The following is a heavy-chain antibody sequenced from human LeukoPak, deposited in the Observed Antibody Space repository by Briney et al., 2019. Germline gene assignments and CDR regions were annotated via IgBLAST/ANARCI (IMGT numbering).Heavy chain of an antibody. CDR1: GFTFSSYG. CDR2: IWYDGSNK. V-gene: IGHV3-33*01. CDR3: ARAQSSFLITIFGVERTLGEAVNYY. J-gene: IGHJ4*01. Sequence: QPGGSLRLSCAASGFTFSSYGMHWVRQAPGKGLEWVAVIWYDGSNKYYADSVKGRFTISRDNSKNTLYLQMNSLRAEDTAVYYCARAQSSFLITIFGVERTLGEAVNYYWGQGTLVNVSS. D-gene: IGHD3-3*01.